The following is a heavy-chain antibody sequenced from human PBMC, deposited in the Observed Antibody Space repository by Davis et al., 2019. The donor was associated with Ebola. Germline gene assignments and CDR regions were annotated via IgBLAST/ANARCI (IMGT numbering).Heavy chain of an antibody. V-gene: IGHV4-4*02. CDR2: IYHSGST. CDR1: GGSISSSNW. CDR3: ARAPGWFDP. J-gene: IGHJ5*02. Sequence: MPSETLSLTCAVSGGSISSSNWWSWVRQPPGKGLEWIGEIYHSGSTNYNPSLKSRITISVDTSKNQFSLKLSSVTAADTAVYYCARAPGWFDPWGQGTLVTVSS.